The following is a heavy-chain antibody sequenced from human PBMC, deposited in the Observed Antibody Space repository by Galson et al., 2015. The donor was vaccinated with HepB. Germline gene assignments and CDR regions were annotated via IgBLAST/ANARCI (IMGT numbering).Heavy chain of an antibody. Sequence: SLRLSCAASGFTFSSYGMHWVRQAPGKGLEWVAVISYDGSNKYYADSVKGRFTISRDNSKNTLYLQMNSLRAEDTAVYYCARDTRRLAYVFWYFDLWGRGTLVTVSS. CDR2: ISYDGSNK. J-gene: IGHJ2*01. CDR1: GFTFSSYG. D-gene: IGHD6-25*01. CDR3: ARDTRRLAYVFWYFDL. V-gene: IGHV3-30*03.